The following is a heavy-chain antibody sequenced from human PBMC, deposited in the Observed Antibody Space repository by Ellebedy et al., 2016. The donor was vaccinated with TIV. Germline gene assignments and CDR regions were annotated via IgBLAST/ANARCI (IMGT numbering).Heavy chain of an antibody. CDR1: AGSASSTRYY. CDR2: VFYSGSP. CDR3: ARTDPWQPIND. Sequence: MPGGSLRPSCSVSAGSASSTRYYWAWIRQPPGKGLEYIGSVFYSGSPYYNQSFKSRVTLSADTSKNQFSLNLRTVTAADTAVYYCARTDPWQPINDWGQGILVSVSS. J-gene: IGHJ4*02. V-gene: IGHV4-39*01. D-gene: IGHD2-21*02.